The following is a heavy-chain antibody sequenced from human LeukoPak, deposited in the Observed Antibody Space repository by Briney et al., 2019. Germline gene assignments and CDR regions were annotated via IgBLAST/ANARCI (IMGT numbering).Heavy chain of an antibody. D-gene: IGHD6-19*01. CDR2: IYYSGST. CDR3: ARDRQQWLVRGAFDI. V-gene: IGHV4-59*01. CDR1: GGSISSYY. Sequence: KTSETLSLTCTVSGGSISSYYWSWIRQPPGKGLEWIGYIYYSGSTNYNPSLKSRVTISVDTSKNQFSLKLSSVTAADTAVYYCARDRQQWLVRGAFDIWGQGTMVTVSS. J-gene: IGHJ3*02.